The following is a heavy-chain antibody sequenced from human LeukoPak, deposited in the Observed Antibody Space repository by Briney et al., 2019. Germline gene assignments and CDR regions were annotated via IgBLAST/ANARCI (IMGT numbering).Heavy chain of an antibody. CDR3: AKDDSRGSGSSGWFDP. V-gene: IGHV3-23*01. J-gene: IGHJ5*02. CDR2: ISGSGGST. CDR1: GFSFSNYA. Sequence: GGSLRLPCAASGFSFSNYAMSWVRQAPGKGLEWVSAISGSGGSTYYADSVKGRFTISRDNSKNTLYLQMNSLRAEDTALYYCAKDDSRGSGSSGWFDPWGQGTLVTVSS. D-gene: IGHD3-10*01.